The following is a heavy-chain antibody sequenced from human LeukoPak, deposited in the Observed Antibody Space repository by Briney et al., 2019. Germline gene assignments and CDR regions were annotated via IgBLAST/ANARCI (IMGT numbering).Heavy chain of an antibody. CDR3: AKTLGETMVRGVIFDY. V-gene: IGHV3-23*01. CDR2: ISGSGGST. CDR1: GFTFSSYA. Sequence: PGGSLRLSCAASGFTFSSYAMSWVRQAPGKGLEWVSAISGSGGSTYYADSVKGRSTISRDNSKNTLYLQMNSLRAEDTAVYYCAKTLGETMVRGVIFDYWGQGTLVTVSS. J-gene: IGHJ4*02. D-gene: IGHD3-10*01.